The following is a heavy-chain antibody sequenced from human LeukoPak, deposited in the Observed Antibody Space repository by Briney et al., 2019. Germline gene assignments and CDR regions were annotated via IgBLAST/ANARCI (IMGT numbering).Heavy chain of an antibody. V-gene: IGHV3-7*03. D-gene: IGHD3-3*01. CDR3: ATQPPLGGFYTVDY. CDR2: IKQDGSEK. J-gene: IGHJ4*02. Sequence: GGSLRLSCAGSGFTLSNYWMSWVRQAPGKGLEWVANIKQDGSEKYYVDSVKGRFTISRDNAKTSVYLQMNSLRAEDTAVYYCATQPPLGGFYTVDYWGQGALVTVSS. CDR1: GFTLSNYW.